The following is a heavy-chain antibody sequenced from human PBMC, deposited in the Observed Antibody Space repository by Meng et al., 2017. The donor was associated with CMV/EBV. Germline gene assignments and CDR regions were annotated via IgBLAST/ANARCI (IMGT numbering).Heavy chain of an antibody. CDR2: IKQDGSEK. CDR3: ARDGLDIVATISGDYFDY. J-gene: IGHJ4*02. D-gene: IGHD5-12*01. Sequence: GGSLRLSCAASGFTFSSYAMSWVRQAPGKGLEWVANIKQDGSEKYYVDSVKGRFTISRDNAKNSLYLQMNSLRAEDTAVYYCARDGLDIVATISGDYFDYWGQGTLVTVSS. V-gene: IGHV3-7*01. CDR1: GFTFSSYA.